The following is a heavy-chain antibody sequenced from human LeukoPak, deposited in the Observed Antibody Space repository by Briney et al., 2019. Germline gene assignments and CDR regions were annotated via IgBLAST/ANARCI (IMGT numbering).Heavy chain of an antibody. CDR2: INHSGST. CDR3: ARSRTTGASPLSY. Sequence: PSETLSLTCAVYGGSFSGYYWTWIRQPPGKGLEWIGEINHSGSTNYNPSLKRRVTISVDTSKNQFSLKLSSVTAADTAVYYCARSRTTGASPLSYWVQGTLVTVSS. CDR1: GGSFSGYY. J-gene: IGHJ4*02. D-gene: IGHD1-1*01. V-gene: IGHV4-34*01.